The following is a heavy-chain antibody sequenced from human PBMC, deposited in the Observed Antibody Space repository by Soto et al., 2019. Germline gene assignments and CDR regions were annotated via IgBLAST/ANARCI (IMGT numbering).Heavy chain of an antibody. CDR3: ARRNVLRYFDTDLYYYYYYMDV. CDR1: GGSFSGYY. Sequence: SETLSLTCAVYGGSFSGYYWSWIRQPPGKGLEWIGEINHSGSTNYNPSLKSRVTISVDTSKNQFSLKLSSVTAADTAVYYCARRNVLRYFDTDLYYYYYYMDVWGKGTTVTVSS. V-gene: IGHV4-34*01. J-gene: IGHJ6*03. D-gene: IGHD3-9*01. CDR2: INHSGST.